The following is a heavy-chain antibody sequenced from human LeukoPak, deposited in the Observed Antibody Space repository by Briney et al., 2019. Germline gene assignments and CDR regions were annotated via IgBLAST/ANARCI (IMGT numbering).Heavy chain of an antibody. CDR2: ISTDGRNT. J-gene: IGHJ4*02. CDR3: LKGSQGPIWQQLVPDH. Sequence: PGGSLRLSCSASGFTFTSYAMHWVRQAPGKGLEHVSTISTDGRNTYYADSVKGRFTISRDTSKNTLYLQMGSLRGDDTAVYYCLKGSQGPIWQQLVPDHWGQGTQVTVSS. V-gene: IGHV3-64D*06. D-gene: IGHD6-13*01. CDR1: GFTFTSYA.